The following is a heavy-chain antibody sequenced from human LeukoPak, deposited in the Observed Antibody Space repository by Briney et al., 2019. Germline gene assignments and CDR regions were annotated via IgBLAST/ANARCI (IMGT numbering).Heavy chain of an antibody. CDR3: AKDPSRIVVAGLIDY. CDR1: GFTFSSYG. J-gene: IGHJ4*02. D-gene: IGHD6-19*01. V-gene: IGHV3-30*18. Sequence: GRPLRLSCAASGFTFSSYGMHWVRQAPGKGLEWVAVISYDGSNKYYADSVKGRFTISRDNSKNTLYLQMNSLRAEDTAVYYCAKDPSRIVVAGLIDYWGQGTLVTVSS. CDR2: ISYDGSNK.